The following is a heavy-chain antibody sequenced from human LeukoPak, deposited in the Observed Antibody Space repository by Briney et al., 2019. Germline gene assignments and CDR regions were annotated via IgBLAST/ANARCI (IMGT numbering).Heavy chain of an antibody. V-gene: IGHV4-4*08. CDR1: GGSISSYY. D-gene: IGHD3-3*01. CDR3: ARGPYYAFWSGYPYFDY. J-gene: IGHJ4*02. Sequence: PSETLSLTCTVSGGSISSYYWSWIRQPPGKGLEWIGRLYTSGSTNFNPSLKSRVTISVDTSKNQFSLKLSSVTAADTAVYYCARGPYYAFWSGYPYFDYWGQGTLVTVSS. CDR2: LYTSGST.